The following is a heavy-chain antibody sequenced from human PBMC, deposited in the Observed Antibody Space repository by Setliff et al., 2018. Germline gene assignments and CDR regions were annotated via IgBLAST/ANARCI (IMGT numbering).Heavy chain of an antibody. CDR3: ARDPSSVAARPGY. Sequence: PSETLSLTCTVSGGSINSMSYYWGWIRQPPGKGLEWIGSIYSSGNTYYNPALKRRVTISVDTTKNQFSLQLNSVTAADTAVYYCARDPSSVAARPGYWGQGTLVTVSS. J-gene: IGHJ4*02. CDR1: GGSINSMSYY. CDR2: IYSSGNT. V-gene: IGHV4-39*07. D-gene: IGHD6-6*01.